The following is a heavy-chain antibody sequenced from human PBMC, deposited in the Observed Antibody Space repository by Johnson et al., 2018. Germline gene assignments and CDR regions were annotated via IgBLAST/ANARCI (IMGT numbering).Heavy chain of an antibody. D-gene: IGHD2/OR15-2a*01. CDR2: IKQDGSER. V-gene: IGHV3-7*01. Sequence: VQLVESGGGVVQXGGSLRLSCEASGFSLSSYWMSWVRQAPGKGLEWVANIKQDGSERVDGDFVKGRFTKSRDTAKNSLVLQMNTLRAEDTAVYECVIEKYYNSDHDEFDIWGQGTMVTVSS. CDR3: VIEKYYNSDHDEFDI. CDR1: GFSLSSYW. J-gene: IGHJ3*02.